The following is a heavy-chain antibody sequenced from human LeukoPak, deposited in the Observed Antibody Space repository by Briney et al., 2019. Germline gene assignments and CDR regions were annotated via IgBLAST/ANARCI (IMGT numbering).Heavy chain of an antibody. D-gene: IGHD5-18*01. Sequence: GASVKVSCKASGYTFTSYYMHWVRQAPGQGLEWMGIINPSGGSTSYAQKFQGRVTMTRDTSTSTVYMELSSLRSEDTAVYYCARAVGLYSYGEYYFDYWGQGTLVTVSS. CDR3: ARAVGLYSYGEYYFDY. CDR1: GYTFTSYY. J-gene: IGHJ4*02. V-gene: IGHV1-46*01. CDR2: INPSGGST.